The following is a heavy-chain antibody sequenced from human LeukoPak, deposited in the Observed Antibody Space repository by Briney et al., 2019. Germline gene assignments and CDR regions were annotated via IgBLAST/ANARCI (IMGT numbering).Heavy chain of an antibody. J-gene: IGHJ5*02. Sequence: PGGSLRLSCAASGFIFSNYGMHWVRQAPGKGLEWVAFIRFDGGSKYYADSVKGRITISRDNSKNTLYLQTNSLRGEDTAVYYCAKDSARGGSSWYDGIDPWGQGTLVTVSS. V-gene: IGHV3-30*02. D-gene: IGHD6-13*01. CDR2: IRFDGGSK. CDR3: AKDSARGGSSWYDGIDP. CDR1: GFIFSNYG.